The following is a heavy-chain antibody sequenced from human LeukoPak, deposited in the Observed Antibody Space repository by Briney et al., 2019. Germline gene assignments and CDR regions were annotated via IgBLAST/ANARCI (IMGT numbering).Heavy chain of an antibody. V-gene: IGHV4-59*08. J-gene: IGHJ4*02. CDR2: IYYSGST. CDR1: GGSISSYY. Sequence: SETLSLTCTVSGGSISSYYWSWIRQPPGKGLEGIGYIYYSGSTNYNPSLKSRVTISVDTSKNQFSLKLSSVTAADTAVHYCARQVVVRGAYFDYWGQGTLVTVSS. CDR3: ARQVVVRGAYFDY. D-gene: IGHD3-10*01.